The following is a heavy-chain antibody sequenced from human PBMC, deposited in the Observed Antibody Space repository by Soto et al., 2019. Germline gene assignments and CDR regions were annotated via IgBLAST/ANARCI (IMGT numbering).Heavy chain of an antibody. CDR1: GFTLGSYA. CDR3: ARAVATINYYGMDV. V-gene: IGHV3-23*01. J-gene: IGHJ6*02. CDR2: ISASGSRT. Sequence: VGSLRLSCADSGFTLGSYALNWVRQAPGKGLEWVADISASGSRTYYADSVKGRFTISRDDSESTLYLQMNSLRVEDTATYYCARAVATINYYGMDVWGQGTRVTVSS. D-gene: IGHD5-12*01.